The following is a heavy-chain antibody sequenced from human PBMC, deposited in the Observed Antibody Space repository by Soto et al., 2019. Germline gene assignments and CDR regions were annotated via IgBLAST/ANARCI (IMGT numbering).Heavy chain of an antibody. CDR1: GFSLSSDGVG. CDR3: AHAYGGTSWPNDAFDV. V-gene: IGHV2-5*02. D-gene: IGHD2-2*01. J-gene: IGHJ3*01. CDR2: IYWDDDK. Sequence: QITLKESGPTLVKPTQTLTLTCTVSGFSLSSDGVGVAWIRQPPGKALEWLALIYWDDDKRYSPSLKTRLTISKDTSKNQVVLTMTNMDPVDTATYYCAHAYGGTSWPNDAFDVWGQGTVVIVSS.